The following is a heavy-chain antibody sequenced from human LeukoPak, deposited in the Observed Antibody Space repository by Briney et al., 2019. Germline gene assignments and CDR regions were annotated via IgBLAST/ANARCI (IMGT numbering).Heavy chain of an antibody. CDR2: ISGSSSYI. Sequence: PGGSLRLSCAASGFTFSTYTINWVRQAPGKGLEWVSSISGSSSYIYYADSVKGRFTISRHNAKNSLYLQMNSLRAEDTAVYYCARVSAGDIGMKDVFDIWGQGTMVTVSS. J-gene: IGHJ3*02. CDR3: ARVSAGDIGMKDVFDI. D-gene: IGHD2-15*01. V-gene: IGHV3-21*01. CDR1: GFTFSTYT.